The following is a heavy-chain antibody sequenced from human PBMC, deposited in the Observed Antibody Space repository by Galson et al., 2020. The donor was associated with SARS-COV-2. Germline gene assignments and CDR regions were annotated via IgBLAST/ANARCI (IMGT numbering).Heavy chain of an antibody. CDR1: GGSISSYY. D-gene: IGHD3-9*01. CDR3: ARLVSITIYKKEHNWFDP. V-gene: IGHV4-59*08. CDR2: IYYSGRN. J-gene: IGHJ5*02. Sequence: ASETLSLTCTVSGGSISSYYWSWIRQPPGKGLEWIGYIYYSGRNNYNPSLKSRVTISVDTSKNQFSLKLSSVTAADTAVYYCARLVSITIYKKEHNWFDPWGQGTLVTVSS.